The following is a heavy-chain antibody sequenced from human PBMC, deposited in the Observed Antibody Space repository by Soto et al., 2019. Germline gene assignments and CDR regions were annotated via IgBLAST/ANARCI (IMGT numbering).Heavy chain of an antibody. CDR1: GGTFSSYA. D-gene: IGHD2-15*01. J-gene: IGHJ6*02. CDR2: IIPIFGTA. CDR3: ATPSRYCSGGSCYPGGLYYYGMDV. V-gene: IGHV1-69*13. Sequence: GASVKVSCKASGGTFSSYAISWVRQAPGQGLEWMGGIIPIFGTANYAQKFQGRVTITADESTSTAYMELSSLRSEDTAVYYCATPSRYCSGGSCYPGGLYYYGMDVWGQGTTVTVSS.